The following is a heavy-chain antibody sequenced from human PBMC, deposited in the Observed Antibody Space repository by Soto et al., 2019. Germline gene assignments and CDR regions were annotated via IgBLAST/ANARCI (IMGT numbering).Heavy chain of an antibody. CDR3: AKCSPRYSSGLKAYYFDY. J-gene: IGHJ4*02. CDR2: ISGSGGST. CDR1: GFTFNSYA. Sequence: EVQLLESGGALVQPGGSLRLSCAASGFTFNSYAMSWVRQAPGKGLEWVSVISGSGGSTYYADSVKGRFTISRDNSKNTLYLQMNSLRAEDTAVYYCAKCSPRYSSGLKAYYFDYWGQGTLVTVSS. D-gene: IGHD6-19*01. V-gene: IGHV3-23*01.